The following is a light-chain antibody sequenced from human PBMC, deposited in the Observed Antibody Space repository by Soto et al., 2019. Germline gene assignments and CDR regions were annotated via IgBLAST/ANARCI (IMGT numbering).Light chain of an antibody. CDR3: QQYNKWPRT. V-gene: IGKV1-5*01. CDR2: DAS. Sequence: DIQMTQSPSTLSASVGDTVTVTCRASQSVSGWLAWYQQKPGEAPKLLIYDASNRATGIPARFSGSGSGTDFTLTITSLQSEDFAVYYCQQYNKWPRTFGPGTKVDI. CDR1: QSVSGW. J-gene: IGKJ3*01.